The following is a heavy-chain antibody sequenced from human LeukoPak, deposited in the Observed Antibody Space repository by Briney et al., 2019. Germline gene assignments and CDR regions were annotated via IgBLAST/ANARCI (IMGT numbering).Heavy chain of an antibody. CDR1: GGSISSYY. Sequence: PSETLSLTCTVSGGSISSYYWSWIRQPPGKGLEWIGYIYYSGSTNYNPSPKSRVTISVDTSKNQFSLKLSSVTAADTAVYYCASGPYRSSTSCYGWYVDCWGQGTLVTVSS. J-gene: IGHJ4*02. CDR2: IYYSGST. D-gene: IGHD2-2*01. V-gene: IGHV4-59*01. CDR3: ASGPYRSSTSCYGWYVDC.